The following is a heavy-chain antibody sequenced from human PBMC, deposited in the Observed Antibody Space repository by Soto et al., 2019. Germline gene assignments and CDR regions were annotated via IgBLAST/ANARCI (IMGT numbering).Heavy chain of an antibody. CDR3: AKMVGVSVAAAGFDL. J-gene: IGHJ4*02. Sequence: QVQLVESGGGVVQPGRSLRLSCVASGFIFSSYGMHWVRQAPGKGLEWVAVVWFDGSNEFYADSVKGRFTISRDNSKKTLFLKTNSLRAEDTAVYYCAKMVGVSVAAAGFDLWGQGTLVTVSS. V-gene: IGHV3-33*06. D-gene: IGHD6-13*01. CDR1: GFIFSSYG. CDR2: VWFDGSNE.